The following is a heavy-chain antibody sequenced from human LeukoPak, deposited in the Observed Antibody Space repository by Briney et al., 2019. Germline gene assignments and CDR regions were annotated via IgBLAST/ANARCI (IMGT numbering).Heavy chain of an antibody. J-gene: IGHJ4*02. Sequence: GGSLRLSCAASGFTFSDYHMSWIRQAPGKGLEWVSYISSSGSTIYYADSVKGRFTISRDNAKNSLYLQMNSLRAEDTAVYYCARDKYYGSGTKNDYWGQGTLVTVSS. D-gene: IGHD3-10*01. CDR1: GFTFSDYH. V-gene: IGHV3-11*01. CDR3: ARDKYYGSGTKNDY. CDR2: ISSSGSTI.